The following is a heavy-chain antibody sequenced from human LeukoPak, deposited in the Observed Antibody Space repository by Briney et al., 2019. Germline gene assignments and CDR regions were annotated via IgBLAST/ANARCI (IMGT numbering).Heavy chain of an antibody. V-gene: IGHV3-7*01. D-gene: IGHD2-2*01. CDR3: ARGYCSSTSCRDL. CDR2: IKQDGSEK. J-gene: IGHJ4*02. Sequence: GGSLRLSCAASGFTFSSYSMNWVRQAPGKGLEWVANIKQDGSEKYYVDSVKGRFTISRDNAKNSLYLQMNSLRAEDTAVYYCARGYCSSTSCRDLWGQGTLVTVSS. CDR1: GFTFSSYS.